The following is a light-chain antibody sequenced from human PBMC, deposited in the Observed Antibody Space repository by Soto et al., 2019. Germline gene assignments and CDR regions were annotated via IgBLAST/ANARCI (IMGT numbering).Light chain of an antibody. J-gene: IGLJ2*01. V-gene: IGLV2-23*01. CDR1: SSDVGSYNL. Sequence: QSVLTQPASVSGSPGQSITISCTGTSSDVGSYNLVSWYQQHPGKAPKLMIYDATKRPSGVSNRFSGSKSGNTASLTISGLQAEDEADYYYCSYAGGSVVFGGGTKLTVL. CDR3: CSYAGGSVV. CDR2: DAT.